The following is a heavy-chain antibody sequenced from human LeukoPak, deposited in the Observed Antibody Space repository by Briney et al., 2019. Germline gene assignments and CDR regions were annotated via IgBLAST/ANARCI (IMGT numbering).Heavy chain of an antibody. CDR1: GLSVSHHW. CDR3: ARGIIGDNYYGLDV. D-gene: IGHD1-14*01. J-gene: IGHJ6*02. CDR2: MKKDGSEK. V-gene: IGHV3-7*01. Sequence: GGALRLSCAASGLSVSHHWMSWVRQAPGKGLEWVANMKKDGSEKYYGLPVEGRFTFSRDNAKNSVYLQMNSVRAEDTAVYYCARGIIGDNYYGLDVWGQGTTVTVSS.